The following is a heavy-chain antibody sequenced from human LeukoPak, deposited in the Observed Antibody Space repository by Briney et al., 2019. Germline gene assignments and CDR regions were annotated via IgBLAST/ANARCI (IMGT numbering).Heavy chain of an antibody. CDR2: ISSSSSTI. Sequence: GGSLRLPCAASGFTFSSYSMNWVRQAPGKGLEWVSYISSSSSTIYYADSVKGRFTISRDNAKNSLYLQMNSLRDEDTAVYYCARDFVVVVAATLNAFDIWGQGTMVTVSS. V-gene: IGHV3-48*02. J-gene: IGHJ3*02. D-gene: IGHD2-15*01. CDR3: ARDFVVVVAATLNAFDI. CDR1: GFTFSSYS.